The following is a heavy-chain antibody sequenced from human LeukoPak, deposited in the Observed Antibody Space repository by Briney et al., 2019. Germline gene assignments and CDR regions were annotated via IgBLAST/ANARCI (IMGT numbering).Heavy chain of an antibody. J-gene: IGHJ5*01. V-gene: IGHV3-64D*06. CDR3: VKVLGSLYYYDS. D-gene: IGHD3-22*01. CDR1: GFTFSNYA. CDR2: ISDTGGST. Sequence: GGSLRLSCSASGFTFSNYAMHWVRQAPGQGLEYVSAISDTGGSTFYADSVKGRFTISRDNSKNTLYPQMSSLRAEDTAVYYCVKVLGSLYYYDSWGQGTLVTVSS.